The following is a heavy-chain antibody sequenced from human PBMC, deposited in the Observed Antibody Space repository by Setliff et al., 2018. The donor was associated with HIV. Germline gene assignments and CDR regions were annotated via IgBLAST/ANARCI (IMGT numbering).Heavy chain of an antibody. D-gene: IGHD3-10*01. CDR2: IHYDGSTT. V-gene: IGHV3-74*01. Sequence: GGSLSLSCAASGFTFANYWMHWVRQAPGKGLVWVSRIHYDGSTTNYADFVKGRFTISRDNAKNTLYLQMDSLRAEDTAVYYCTRVRPGRWAALDAFDLWGQGTMVTVSS. CDR3: TRVRPGRWAALDAFDL. CDR1: GFTFANYW. J-gene: IGHJ3*01.